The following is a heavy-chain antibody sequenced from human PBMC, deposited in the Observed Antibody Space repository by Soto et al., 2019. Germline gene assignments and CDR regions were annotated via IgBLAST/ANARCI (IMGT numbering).Heavy chain of an antibody. CDR2: ISSSSSTI. CDR3: ARDNYCSSTSCHYYYYYMDV. J-gene: IGHJ6*03. CDR1: GFTFSSYS. V-gene: IGHV3-48*01. D-gene: IGHD2-2*01. Sequence: GGSLRLSCAASGFTFSSYSMNWVRQAPGKGLEWVSYISSSSSTIYYADSVKGRFTISRDNAKNSLYLQMNSLRAEDTAVYYCARDNYCSSTSCHYYYYYMDVWGKGTTVTVSS.